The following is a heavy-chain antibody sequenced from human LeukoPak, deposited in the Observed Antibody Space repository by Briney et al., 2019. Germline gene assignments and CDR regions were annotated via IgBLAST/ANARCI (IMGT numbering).Heavy chain of an antibody. Sequence: GGSLRLSCAASGFTFSSYAMHWVRQAPGKGLEWVAVISYDGSNKYYADSVKGRFTISRGNSKNTLYLQMNSLRAEDTAVYYCARGTPSSSGWLYYGMDVWGQGTTVTVSS. CDR3: ARGTPSSSGWLYYGMDV. D-gene: IGHD6-19*01. J-gene: IGHJ6*02. V-gene: IGHV3-30-3*01. CDR1: GFTFSSYA. CDR2: ISYDGSNK.